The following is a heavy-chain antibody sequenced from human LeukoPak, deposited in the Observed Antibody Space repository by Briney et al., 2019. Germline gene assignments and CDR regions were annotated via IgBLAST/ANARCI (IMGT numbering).Heavy chain of an antibody. V-gene: IGHV3-74*01. J-gene: IGHJ4*02. CDR1: GFTLSNYW. CDR2: TRPDGSFT. CDR3: ARDLRAADH. Sequence: GGSLRLSCAASGFTLSNYWMYWVRQAPGQGLEWVSRTRPDGSFTTYADSVQGRFSISRDIAKNTLYLQMNTLRAEDTAVYYCARDLRAADHWGQGTLVTVSS.